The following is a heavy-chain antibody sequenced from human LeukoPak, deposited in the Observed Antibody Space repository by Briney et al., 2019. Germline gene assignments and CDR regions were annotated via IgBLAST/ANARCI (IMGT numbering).Heavy chain of an antibody. Sequence: GGSLRLSCAASGFTVSSNYMSWVRQAPGKGLEWVSVIYSGGSTYYADSVKGRFTISRDNSKNTLYLQMNSLRAEDTAVYYCARHGGSGYENWFDPLGQGTLVTVSS. CDR2: IYSGGST. CDR3: ARHGGSGYENWFDP. V-gene: IGHV3-66*04. D-gene: IGHD3-22*01. J-gene: IGHJ5*02. CDR1: GFTVSSNY.